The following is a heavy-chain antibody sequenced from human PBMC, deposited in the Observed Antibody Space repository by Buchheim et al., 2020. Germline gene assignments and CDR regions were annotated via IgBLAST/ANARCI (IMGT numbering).Heavy chain of an antibody. CDR2: ISSSSSTI. V-gene: IGHV3-48*01. Sequence: EVQLVESGRGLVQPGGSLRLSCAASGFTFSSYSMNWVRQAPGKGLEWVSYISSSSSTIYYADSVRGRFTISRDNAKTSLYLQMNSLRAEDTAVYYCAREGSSSWTTPLWYWGQGTL. CDR3: AREGSSSWTTPLWY. CDR1: GFTFSSYS. J-gene: IGHJ4*02. D-gene: IGHD6-13*01.